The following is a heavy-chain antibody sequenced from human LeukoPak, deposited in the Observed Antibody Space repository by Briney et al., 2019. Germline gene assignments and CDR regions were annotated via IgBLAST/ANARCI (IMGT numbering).Heavy chain of an antibody. V-gene: IGHV3-21*01. CDR1: GFTFSSYS. CDR2: ISSSSSYI. D-gene: IGHD1-26*01. J-gene: IGHJ4*02. CDR3: ARAADSVGATIDY. Sequence: PGGSLRLSCAASGFTFSSYSMNWVRQAPGKGLEWVSSISSSSSYIYYADSVKGRFTISRDNAKNSLYLQMNSLRAEDTAVYYCARAADSVGATIDYWGQGTLVTVSS.